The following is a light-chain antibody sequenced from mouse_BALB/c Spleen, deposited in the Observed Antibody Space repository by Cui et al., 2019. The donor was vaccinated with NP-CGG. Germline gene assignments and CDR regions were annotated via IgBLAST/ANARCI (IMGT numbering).Light chain of an antibody. CDR1: TGAVTTSNY. J-gene: IGLJ1*01. CDR3: TLWYSNHWV. CDR2: GTN. Sequence: QAVVTQESALTPSPGETVTLTCRSSTGAVTTSNYAHWVQEKPDHLFTGLIGGTNNRVPGVPARFSGSLIGDKAALTITGAQTEDEAIYFCTLWYSNHWVFGGGTKLTVL. V-gene: IGLV1*01.